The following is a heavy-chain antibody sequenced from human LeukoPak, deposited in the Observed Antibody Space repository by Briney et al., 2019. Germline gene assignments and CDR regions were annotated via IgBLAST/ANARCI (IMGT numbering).Heavy chain of an antibody. CDR2: ISGTGGST. Sequence: GGSLRLSCAAAGFIFSSAAMTWVRQAPGNGLEWVSAISGTGGSTVYADSVKGRLTISRDNSKNTLYLQMSSLRDEDTAIYYCTKGGSYAPLDYWGQGPLVTVSS. J-gene: IGHJ4*02. CDR1: GFIFSSAA. CDR3: TKGGSYAPLDY. V-gene: IGHV3-23*01. D-gene: IGHD1-26*01.